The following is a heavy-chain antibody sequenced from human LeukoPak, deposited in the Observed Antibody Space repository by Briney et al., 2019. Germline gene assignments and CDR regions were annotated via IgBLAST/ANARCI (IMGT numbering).Heavy chain of an antibody. D-gene: IGHD5-18*01. Sequence: GASVKVSCKASGYTFTGYYMHWVRQAPGQGLEWMGGFDPEDGETIYAQKFQGRVTMTEDTSTDTAYMELSSLRSEDTAVYYCATDKEGQLEDAFDIWGQGTMVTVSS. V-gene: IGHV1-24*01. CDR2: FDPEDGET. CDR3: ATDKEGQLEDAFDI. J-gene: IGHJ3*02. CDR1: GYTFTGYY.